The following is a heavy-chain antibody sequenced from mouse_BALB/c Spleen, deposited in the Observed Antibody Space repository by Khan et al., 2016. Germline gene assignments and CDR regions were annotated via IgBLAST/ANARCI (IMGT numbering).Heavy chain of an antibody. J-gene: IGHJ4*01. Sequence: VQLQQSGAELVRSGASVKLSCTAAGFNIKDYYMHWVKQRPEQGLEWIGWIDPENGDTEYAPKFQGKATMTADTSSNTAYLQLSSLTSEDTAAYYCIACDYNAMDYWGQGTSVTVSS. CDR1: GFNIKDYY. V-gene: IGHV14-4*02. CDR2: IDPENGDT. CDR3: IACDYNAMDY.